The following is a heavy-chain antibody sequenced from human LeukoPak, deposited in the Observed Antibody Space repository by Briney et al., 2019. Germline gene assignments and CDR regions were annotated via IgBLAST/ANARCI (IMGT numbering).Heavy chain of an antibody. Sequence: SETLSLTCTVSGGSISSYYWSWIRQPAGKGLEWIGSIYYSGSTYYNPSLKSRVTISVDTPKNQFSLKLSSVTAADTAVYYCARGHYYGSGSLWGQGTMVTVSS. J-gene: IGHJ3*01. CDR3: ARGHYYGSGSL. CDR2: IYYSGST. D-gene: IGHD3-10*01. V-gene: IGHV4-59*05. CDR1: GGSISSYY.